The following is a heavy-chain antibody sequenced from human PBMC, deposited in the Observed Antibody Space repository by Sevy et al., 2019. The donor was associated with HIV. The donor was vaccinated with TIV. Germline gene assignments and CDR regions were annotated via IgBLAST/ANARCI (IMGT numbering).Heavy chain of an antibody. J-gene: IGHJ6*03. CDR3: ARDLYDSSGYYYDYYYMDV. CDR2: IKQDGSEK. CDR1: GFTFSSYW. V-gene: IGHV3-7*01. Sequence: GGSLRLSCAASGFTFSSYWMSWVRQAPGKGLEWVANIKQDGSEKYYVDSVKGRFTISRDNAKNSLYLQMNSLRVEDTAVYYCARDLYDSSGYYYDYYYMDVWGKGTTVTVSS. D-gene: IGHD3-22*01.